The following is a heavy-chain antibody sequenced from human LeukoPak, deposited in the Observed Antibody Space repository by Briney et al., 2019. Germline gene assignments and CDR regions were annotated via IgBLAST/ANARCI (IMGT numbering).Heavy chain of an antibody. J-gene: IGHJ4*02. CDR2: TYYRSKWYN. D-gene: IGHD1-26*01. CDR3: ARASGGSSPFDY. V-gene: IGHV6-1*01. Sequence: SQTLSLTCDISGDSVSSNRAAWNWIRQSPSRGLEWLGRTYYRSKWYNDYAVSAESRITINPDTSKNQLSLQLNSVTPEDTAVYYCARASGGSSPFDYWGQGTLVTVSS. CDR1: GDSVSSNRAA.